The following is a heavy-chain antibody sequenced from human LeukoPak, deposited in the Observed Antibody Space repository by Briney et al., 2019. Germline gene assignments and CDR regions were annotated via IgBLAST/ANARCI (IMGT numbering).Heavy chain of an antibody. Sequence: GGSLRLSCAASGFTFDVYAMHWVRQAPGKGLEWVSGISWNSGSIGYADSVKGRFTISRDNAKNSLYLQMNSLRAEDTALYYCAKGSGIAAAGSFQHWGQGTLVTVSS. CDR3: AKGSGIAAAGSFQH. J-gene: IGHJ1*01. CDR1: GFTFDVYA. V-gene: IGHV3-9*01. D-gene: IGHD6-13*01. CDR2: ISWNSGSI.